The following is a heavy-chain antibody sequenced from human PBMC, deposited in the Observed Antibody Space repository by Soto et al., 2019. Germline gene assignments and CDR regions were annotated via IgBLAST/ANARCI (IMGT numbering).Heavy chain of an antibody. V-gene: IGHV3-33*06. Sequence: GGSLRLSCAASGFTFSSYGMHWVRQAPGKGLEWVSVICCDGSSKYYADSVKGRFTISRDNSKNTLYLQMNSLRAEDTAVYYCAKPSGWYSAFDIWGQGTMVTVSS. CDR1: GFTFSSYG. CDR3: AKPSGWYSAFDI. D-gene: IGHD6-19*01. J-gene: IGHJ3*02. CDR2: ICCDGSSK.